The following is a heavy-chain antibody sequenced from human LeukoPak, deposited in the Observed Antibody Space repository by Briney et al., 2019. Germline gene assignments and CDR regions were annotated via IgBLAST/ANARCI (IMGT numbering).Heavy chain of an antibody. CDR3: AKAMGATNFDY. CDR2: IRGNGDGT. D-gene: IGHD1-26*01. J-gene: IGHJ4*02. V-gene: IGHV3-23*01. Sequence: QTGGSLRLSCAGSGFTFSSYSMNWVRQAPGKGLEWVSTIRGNGDGTNYADSVKGRFTISRDNSKNTLYLQMNSLRAEDTAVYYCAKAMGATNFDYWGQGTLVTVSS. CDR1: GFTFSSYS.